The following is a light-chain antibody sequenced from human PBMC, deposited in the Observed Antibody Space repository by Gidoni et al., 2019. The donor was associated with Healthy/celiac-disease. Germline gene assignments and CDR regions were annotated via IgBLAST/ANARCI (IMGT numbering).Light chain of an antibody. CDR3: YSRDSSGKHLV. Sequence: SSELTQDHAVSGALGQTVRITCQGESLLSFYAGWYQQKAGQAPVLIIYITNNRPSGVPDLFSGSTSGNTASLTITGTQAEDEADYFCYSRDSSGKHLVFGGGTKLTVL. J-gene: IGLJ2*01. CDR1: SLLSFY. CDR2: ITN. V-gene: IGLV3-19*01.